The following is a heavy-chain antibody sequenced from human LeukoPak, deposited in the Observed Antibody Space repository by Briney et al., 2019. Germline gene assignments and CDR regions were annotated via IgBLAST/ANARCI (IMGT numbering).Heavy chain of an antibody. D-gene: IGHD6-6*01. V-gene: IGHV3-33*01. CDR1: GFTFSYYG. CDR2: IWYDGSNK. CDR3: ARVHFSSSPYFDY. Sequence: GGSLRLSCAAFGFTFSYYGMHWVRQAPGKGLEWVAVIWYDGSNKYYADSVKGRFTISRDNSKNTLYLQMNSLRAEDTAVYYCARVHFSSSPYFDYWGQGTLVTVSS. J-gene: IGHJ4*02.